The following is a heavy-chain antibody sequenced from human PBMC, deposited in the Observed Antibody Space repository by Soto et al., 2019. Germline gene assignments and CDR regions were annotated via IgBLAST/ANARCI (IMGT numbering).Heavy chain of an antibody. CDR1: GFTFSSYG. Sequence: GGSLRLSCAASGFTFSSYGMHWVRQAPGKGLEWAAVISYDGSNEYYADSVKGRFTISRDNSKNTLYLQMNSLRAEDTAVYYCAMIAAAGPDAFDTWGQGTMVTVSS. D-gene: IGHD6-13*01. CDR2: ISYDGSNE. V-gene: IGHV3-30*03. J-gene: IGHJ3*02. CDR3: AMIAAAGPDAFDT.